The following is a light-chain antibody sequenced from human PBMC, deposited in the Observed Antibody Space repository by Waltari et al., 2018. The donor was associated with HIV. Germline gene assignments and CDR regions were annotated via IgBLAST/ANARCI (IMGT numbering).Light chain of an antibody. CDR1: SANIGAGHY. Sequence: QSTLTQPPSVSGAPGQWVTISCTGSSANIGAGHYVHWFQQVPGTAPTLLIYNNNDRPAGVPDRFSGSKSGTSASLAITGLQAEDESDYYGQSYDNSLNGWVFGGGTKLTVL. J-gene: IGLJ3*02. V-gene: IGLV1-40*01. CDR2: NNN. CDR3: QSYDNSLNGWV.